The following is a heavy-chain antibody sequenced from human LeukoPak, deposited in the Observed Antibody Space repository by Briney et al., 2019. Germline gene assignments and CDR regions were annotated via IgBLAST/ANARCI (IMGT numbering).Heavy chain of an antibody. Sequence: EASVKVSCKASGGTFSSYAISWVRQAPGQGLEWMGGTIPIFGTANYAQKFQGRVTITADESTSTAYMELSSLRSEDTAVYYCAYSTYYDFLDWFDPWGQGTLVTVSS. V-gene: IGHV1-69*01. CDR2: TIPIFGTA. D-gene: IGHD3-3*01. J-gene: IGHJ5*02. CDR3: AYSTYYDFLDWFDP. CDR1: GGTFSSYA.